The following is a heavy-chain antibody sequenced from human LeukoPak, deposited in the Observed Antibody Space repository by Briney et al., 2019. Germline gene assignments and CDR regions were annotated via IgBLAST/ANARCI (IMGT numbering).Heavy chain of an antibody. CDR2: IKQDGSEK. J-gene: IGHJ5*02. CDR3: ARGQGAWGTGLNWFDP. V-gene: IGHV3-7*01. CDR1: GFTFSSYW. D-gene: IGHD1-1*01. Sequence: PGGSLRLSCAASGFTFSSYWMSWVRQAPGKGLEWVANIKQDGSEKYYVDSVKGRFTISRDNAKNSLYLQMNSLRVEDTAVYYCARGQGAWGTGLNWFDPWGQGTLVTVSS.